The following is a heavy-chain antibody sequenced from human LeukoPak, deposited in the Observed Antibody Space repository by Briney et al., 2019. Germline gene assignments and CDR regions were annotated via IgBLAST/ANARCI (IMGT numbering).Heavy chain of an antibody. CDR3: AKERGISPGYFDL. J-gene: IGHJ2*01. Sequence: TGGSLRLSCVASGLSFSSFAMTWVRQAPGKGLEWVSHISGSGGSTYYADSVKGRITISRDNSKNTLYLQMNSLRAEDTAVYYCAKERGISPGYFDLWGRGTLVTVSS. CDR1: GLSFSSFA. V-gene: IGHV3-23*01. CDR2: ISGSGGST. D-gene: IGHD3-16*01.